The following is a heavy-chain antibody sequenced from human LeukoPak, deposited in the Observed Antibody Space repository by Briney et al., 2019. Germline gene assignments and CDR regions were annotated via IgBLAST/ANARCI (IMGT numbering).Heavy chain of an antibody. J-gene: IGHJ4*02. V-gene: IGHV3-9*03. D-gene: IGHD6-13*01. CDR3: AKIAAAGYFDY. Sequence: PGGSLRLSCAASGFTFDDYAMHWVRQAPGKGLEWVSGISWNSGSIGYADSVKGRFTISRDNAKNSLYLQMNSLRAEDMALYYCAKIAAAGYFDYWGKGTLVTVSS. CDR1: GFTFDDYA. CDR2: ISWNSGSI.